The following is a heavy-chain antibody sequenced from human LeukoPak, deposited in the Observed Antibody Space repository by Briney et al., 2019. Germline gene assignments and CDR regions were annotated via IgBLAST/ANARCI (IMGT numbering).Heavy chain of an antibody. J-gene: IGHJ4*02. CDR2: TRNKANSYTT. CDR3: ARDKGTSYLSSFDY. Sequence: PGGSLRLSCAASGFTFSDHYMDWVRQAPGKGLEWVGRTRNKANSYTTEYAASVKGRFTISRDNSKNTLYLQMNSLRAADTAVYYCARDKGTSYLSSFDYWGQGTLVTVSS. D-gene: IGHD6-6*01. V-gene: IGHV3-72*01. CDR1: GFTFSDHY.